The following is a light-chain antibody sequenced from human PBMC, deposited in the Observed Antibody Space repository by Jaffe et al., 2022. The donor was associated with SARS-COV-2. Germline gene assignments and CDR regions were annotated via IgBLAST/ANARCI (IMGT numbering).Light chain of an antibody. CDR1: SSDVGSYNR. Sequence: QSALTQPPSVSGSPGQSVAISCTGTSSDVGSYNRVSWYQQPPGTAPKLIIYEVSIRPSGVSDRFSGSKSGNTASLTISGLQAEDEADYYCCSHTSSTTWVFGGGTKLTVL. CDR3: CSHTSSTTWV. V-gene: IGLV2-18*02. CDR2: EVS. J-gene: IGLJ3*02.